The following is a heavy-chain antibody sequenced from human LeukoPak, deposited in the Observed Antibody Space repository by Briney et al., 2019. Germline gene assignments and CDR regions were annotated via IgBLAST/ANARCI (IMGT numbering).Heavy chain of an antibody. Sequence: GGSLRLSCAASGFTLSSYGMHWVRQAPGKGLEWVAVIWYDGSNKYYADSVKGRFTISRDNSKNTLYLQMNSLRAEDTAVYYCARDPYSSGWYKDAFDIWGQGTMVTVSS. D-gene: IGHD6-19*01. CDR2: IWYDGSNK. V-gene: IGHV3-33*01. CDR1: GFTLSSYG. J-gene: IGHJ3*02. CDR3: ARDPYSSGWYKDAFDI.